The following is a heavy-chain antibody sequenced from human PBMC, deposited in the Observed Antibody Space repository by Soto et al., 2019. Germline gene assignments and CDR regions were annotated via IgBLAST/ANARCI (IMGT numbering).Heavy chain of an antibody. D-gene: IGHD3-3*01. Sequence: SETLSLTCTVSGGSISSSSYYWGWIRQPPGKGLEWIGSIYYSGSTYYNPSLKSRDTISVDTSKNQFSLKLSAVTAADTAVYYCARQVTIFGVVQYYFDYWGQGTLVTVAS. J-gene: IGHJ4*02. CDR1: GGSISSSSYY. CDR3: ARQVTIFGVVQYYFDY. V-gene: IGHV4-39*01. CDR2: IYYSGST.